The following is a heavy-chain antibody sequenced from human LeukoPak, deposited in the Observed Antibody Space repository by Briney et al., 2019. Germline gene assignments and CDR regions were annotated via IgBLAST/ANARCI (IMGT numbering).Heavy chain of an antibody. CDR3: ARAGNYADY. CDR1: GFTFRSYW. V-gene: IGHV3-7*01. J-gene: IGHJ4*02. CDR2: IKQDGSEK. D-gene: IGHD1-7*01. Sequence: GGSLRLSCAAFGFTFRSYWMTWVRQAPGKGLEWVANIKQDGSEKYYVDSVKGRFTISRDNAKNSLYLQMNSLRAEDTALYYCARAGNYADYWGQGALVTVSS.